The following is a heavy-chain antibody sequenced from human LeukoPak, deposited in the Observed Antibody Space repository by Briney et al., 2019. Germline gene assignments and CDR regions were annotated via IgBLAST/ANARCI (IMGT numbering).Heavy chain of an antibody. Sequence: ASVKVSCKASGYTFTGYYMHWVRQAPGQGLEWMGWINPNSGGTNYAQKFQGRVTMTRDTSIGAAYMELSRLRSDDTAVYYCARTYRDLVVPAAMRIPGLDWFDPWGQGTLVTVSS. D-gene: IGHD2-2*01. V-gene: IGHV1-2*02. CDR3: ARTYRDLVVPAAMRIPGLDWFDP. CDR1: GYTFTGYY. J-gene: IGHJ5*02. CDR2: INPNSGGT.